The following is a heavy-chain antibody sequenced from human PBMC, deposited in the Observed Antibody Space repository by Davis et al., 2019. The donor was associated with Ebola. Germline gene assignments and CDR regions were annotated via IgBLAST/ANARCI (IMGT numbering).Heavy chain of an antibody. V-gene: IGHV1-8*01. CDR2: MNPNNGNT. J-gene: IGHJ4*02. Sequence: ASGKVSCKASGYTFATYDVFWVRQAVGQGLEWMGWMNPNNGNTGYAQKFQGRVTMTRNNSINTAYMEVNGLTSEDTAVYYCARGGYSYGYGLDYWGQGSLVTVSS. CDR1: GYTFATYD. D-gene: IGHD5-18*01. CDR3: ARGGYSYGYGLDY.